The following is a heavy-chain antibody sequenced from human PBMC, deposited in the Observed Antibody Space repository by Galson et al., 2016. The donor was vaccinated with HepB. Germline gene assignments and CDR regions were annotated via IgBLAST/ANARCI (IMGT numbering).Heavy chain of an antibody. Sequence: LRLSCAGTGFTFSTYAMSWVRQAPGKRLEWVSAISGRGDTTYYADSVKGRFSISRDNSKNTLYLQMSSLTAEDTAVYYCAKWSDAAATYWGQGALVTVSS. J-gene: IGHJ4*02. D-gene: IGHD6-13*01. CDR3: AKWSDAAATY. V-gene: IGHV3-23*01. CDR2: ISGRGDTT. CDR1: GFTFSTYA.